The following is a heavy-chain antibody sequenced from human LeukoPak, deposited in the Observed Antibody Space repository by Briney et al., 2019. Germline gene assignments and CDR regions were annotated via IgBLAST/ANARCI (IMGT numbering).Heavy chain of an antibody. CDR3: ARDRKQWLRGPFDP. D-gene: IGHD6-19*01. CDR2: IYYTGST. Sequence: PSETLSLTCTVSGGSISSYYWNWIRQPPGKGLEWIGYIYYTGSTRYNPSLKSRVTISVDTSKNQFSLNLRYVTAADTAVYYCARDRKQWLRGPFDPWGQGTLVTVSS. J-gene: IGHJ5*02. CDR1: GGSISSYY. V-gene: IGHV4-59*01.